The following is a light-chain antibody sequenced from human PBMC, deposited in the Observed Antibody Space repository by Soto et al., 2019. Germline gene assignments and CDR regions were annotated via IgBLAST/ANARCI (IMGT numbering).Light chain of an antibody. Sequence: DIQMTQSPSSLSASVGDRVTITCRASESISRHLNWYQQKPGKAPKRLIYAASSLQNGVPSRFSGGGSGTDFSLTISNLQPEDFATYYCQQSYSTLSITFGQGTRLEIK. CDR2: AAS. CDR3: QQSYSTLSIT. V-gene: IGKV1-39*01. J-gene: IGKJ5*01. CDR1: ESISRH.